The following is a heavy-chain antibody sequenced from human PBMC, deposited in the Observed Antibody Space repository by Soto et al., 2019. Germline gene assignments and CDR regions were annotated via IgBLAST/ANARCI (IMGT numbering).Heavy chain of an antibody. CDR1: GFAFNSYS. D-gene: IGHD6-25*01. J-gene: IGHJ6*02. Sequence: GGSLRLSCAASGFAFNSYSMNWVRQAPGKGLEWVSYISSSSSTIYYADSVKGRFTISRDNAKNSLYLQMNSLRDEDTAVYYCARDQRDYFYYGMDVWGQGTTVTVSS. CDR2: ISSSSSTI. CDR3: ARDQRDYFYYGMDV. V-gene: IGHV3-48*02.